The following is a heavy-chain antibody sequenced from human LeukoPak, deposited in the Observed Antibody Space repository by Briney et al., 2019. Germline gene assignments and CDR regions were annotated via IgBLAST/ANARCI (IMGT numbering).Heavy chain of an antibody. CDR1: GASISSYY. D-gene: IGHD2-8*02. Sequence: SETLSLTCSVSGASISSYYWSWIRQPPGKGLEWIGYIYYTGSTNYNPSPKGRVTISLDTSKNQFSLELSSVTAADTAVYYCARQPGGLYYYFDYWGQGALVTVSS. V-gene: IGHV4-59*08. CDR2: IYYTGST. J-gene: IGHJ4*02. CDR3: ARQPGGLYYYFDY.